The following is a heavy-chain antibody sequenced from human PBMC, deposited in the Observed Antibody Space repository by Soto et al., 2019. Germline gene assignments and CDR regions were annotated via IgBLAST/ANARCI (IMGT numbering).Heavy chain of an antibody. Sequence: QVQVVESGGGLVKPGGSLRLACAASGFTFSDYYMSWIRQAPGKGMEWVSFISSSSDSTKYADSVKGRFTISRDKAKNSLYLQLNSLRAEDTAVYYCARGGVKGTTSRGQVYNWGQGTLVTVSS. V-gene: IGHV3-11*06. D-gene: IGHD1-7*01. CDR1: GFTFSDYY. CDR3: ARGGVKGTTSRGQVYN. CDR2: ISSSSDST. J-gene: IGHJ4*02.